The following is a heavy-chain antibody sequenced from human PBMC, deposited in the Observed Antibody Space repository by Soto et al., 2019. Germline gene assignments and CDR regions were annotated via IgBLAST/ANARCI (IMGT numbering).Heavy chain of an antibody. Sequence: GGSLRLSCVASGFNISGSAVHWVRQASGKGLEWIGRIRSKPNKFATTYGASMQGRLSFSRDDSKNTAYLQMNSLKTEDTAVYYCASVRLFGVVFDYWGRGTIVTV. CDR1: GFNISGSA. CDR2: IRSKPNKFAT. J-gene: IGHJ4*02. D-gene: IGHD3-3*01. CDR3: ASVRLFGVVFDY. V-gene: IGHV3-73*01.